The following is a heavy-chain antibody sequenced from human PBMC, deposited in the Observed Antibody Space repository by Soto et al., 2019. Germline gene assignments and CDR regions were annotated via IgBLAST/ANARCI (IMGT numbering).Heavy chain of an antibody. Sequence: EVQLLESGGGLVQPGGSLRLSCAASGFTFSSYAMSWVRQAPGEGLEWVSAISGSGGSTYYADSVKGRFTISRDNSKNTLYLQMNSLRAEDTAVYYCAKGYSYGSRWIIDYWGQGTLVTVSS. CDR1: GFTFSSYA. J-gene: IGHJ4*02. V-gene: IGHV3-23*01. CDR2: ISGSGGST. CDR3: AKGYSYGSRWIIDY. D-gene: IGHD5-18*01.